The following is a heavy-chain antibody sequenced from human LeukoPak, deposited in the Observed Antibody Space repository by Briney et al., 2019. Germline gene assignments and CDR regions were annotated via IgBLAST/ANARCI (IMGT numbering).Heavy chain of an antibody. CDR3: ARVEGSSPS. D-gene: IGHD6-6*01. CDR1: GFTFSSYA. Sequence: GGSLRLSCAASGFTFSSYAMHWVRQAPGKGLEWVAVISYDGSNKYYADSVKGRFTISRDTAKNSLYLQMNSLRAEDTAVYYCARVEGSSPSWGQGTLVTVSS. V-gene: IGHV3-30-3*01. CDR2: ISYDGSNK. J-gene: IGHJ5*02.